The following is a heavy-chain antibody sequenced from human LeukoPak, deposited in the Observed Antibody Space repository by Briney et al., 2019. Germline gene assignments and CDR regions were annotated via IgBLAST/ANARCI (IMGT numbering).Heavy chain of an antibody. CDR1: GGSLRTYY. CDR3: ARGGHYDSSGYPF. J-gene: IGHJ4*02. D-gene: IGHD3-22*01. Sequence: PSETLSLTRTVSGGSLRTYYWSWIRQPPGKGLEWIGFIYDSGYTKYNPSLKCRATISVDMSKNQFSLKLSCVNAADTAADYWARGGHYDSSGYPFWGQGTLVTVSS. V-gene: IGHV4-59*01. CDR2: IYDSGYT.